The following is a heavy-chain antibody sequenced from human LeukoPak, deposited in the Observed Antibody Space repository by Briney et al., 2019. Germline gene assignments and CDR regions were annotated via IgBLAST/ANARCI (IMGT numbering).Heavy chain of an antibody. CDR3: AKGRGWLQFFDY. CDR1: GFIINNYG. J-gene: IGHJ4*02. D-gene: IGHD5-24*01. CDR2: ISGSGGST. V-gene: IGHV3-23*01. Sequence: GGSLRLSCAASGFIINNYGMSWVRQAPGKGLEWVSTISGSGGSTYYADSVKGRFTISRDNSKNTLYLQMNSLRAEDTAVYYCAKGRGWLQFFDYWGQGTLVTVSS.